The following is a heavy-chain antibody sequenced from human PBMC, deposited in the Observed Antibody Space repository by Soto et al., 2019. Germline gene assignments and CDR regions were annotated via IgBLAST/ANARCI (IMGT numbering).Heavy chain of an antibody. CDR2: IYWDDDK. V-gene: IGHV2-5*02. D-gene: IGHD3-22*01. CDR1: GFSLSTTGAG. Sequence: QITLKESGPPLVKPTQTLTLTCTFSGFSLSTTGAGVGWIRQPPGKALEWLALIYWDDDKRYSPSLKTRLTITKDTSKNQVVLRMTNMDPVDTATYYCAHSFYDSSGYFLLFDYWGQGTLVTVSS. J-gene: IGHJ4*02. CDR3: AHSFYDSSGYFLLFDY.